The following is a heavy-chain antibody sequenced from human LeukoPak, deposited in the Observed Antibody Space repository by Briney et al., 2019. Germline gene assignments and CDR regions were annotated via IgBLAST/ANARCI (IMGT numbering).Heavy chain of an antibody. CDR2: IKRKTDGGTT. D-gene: IGHD1-1*01. Sequence: PGGSLRLSCAASGFTFSDYYMSWIRQAPGKGLEWVGRIKRKTDGGTTDYAAPVKGRFTISRDDSKNTLYLQMNSLKAEDTAVYYCATSTRSWDYFDFWGQGALVTVSS. J-gene: IGHJ4*02. CDR3: ATSTRSWDYFDF. CDR1: GFTFSDYY. V-gene: IGHV3-15*01.